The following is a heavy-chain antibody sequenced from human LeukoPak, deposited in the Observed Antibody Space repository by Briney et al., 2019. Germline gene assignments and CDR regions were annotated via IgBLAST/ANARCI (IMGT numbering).Heavy chain of an antibody. J-gene: IGHJ4*02. D-gene: IGHD1-14*01. CDR1: GFTFSSYE. CDR3: TRDGKGGSRVGYYFDY. Sequence: GGSLRLSCAASGFTFSSYEMNWVRQAAGQGLEWVSYISSSGTTKYYADSVKGRFTISGDNAKNSLYLQMNSLRAEDTGVYYCTRDGKGGSRVGYYFDYWGQGTLVTVSS. V-gene: IGHV3-48*03. CDR2: ISSSGTTK.